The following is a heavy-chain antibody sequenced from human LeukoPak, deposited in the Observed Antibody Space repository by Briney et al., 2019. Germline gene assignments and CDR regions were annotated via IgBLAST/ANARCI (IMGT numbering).Heavy chain of an antibody. CDR1: GGSFSNYY. J-gene: IGHJ3*02. Sequence: SETLSLTCAVYGGSFSNYYWSWIRQPPGKGLERIGEINHSGSTNYNPSLKSRVTISVDTSKNQFSLKLSSVTAADTAVYYCARGVYGSGMGRRAIDIWGQGTMVTVSS. CDR2: INHSGST. CDR3: ARGVYGSGMGRRAIDI. V-gene: IGHV4-34*01. D-gene: IGHD3-10*01.